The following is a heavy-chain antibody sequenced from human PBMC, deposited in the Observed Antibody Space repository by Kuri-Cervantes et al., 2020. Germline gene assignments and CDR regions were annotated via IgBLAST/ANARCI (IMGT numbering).Heavy chain of an antibody. Sequence: GESLKISCAASGFTFSSYWMHWVRQAPGKGLVWVSRINSDGSSTSYADSVKGRFTISRDNAKNTLYLQMNSLRAEDTAVYYCAKDGYGDYGFYYYYGMDVWGQGTTVTVSS. D-gene: IGHD4-17*01. CDR2: INSDGSST. CDR1: GFTFSSYW. CDR3: AKDGYGDYGFYYYYGMDV. V-gene: IGHV3-74*01. J-gene: IGHJ6*02.